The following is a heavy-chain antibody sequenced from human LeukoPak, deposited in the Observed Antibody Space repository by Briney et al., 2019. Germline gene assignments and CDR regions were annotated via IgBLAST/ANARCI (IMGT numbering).Heavy chain of an antibody. D-gene: IGHD3-10*01. Sequence: GASVKVSCKASGYTFTSHGFSWVRQAPGQGLGWMGWISAYIGNTNYAQKLQGRVTMTTDTSTSTAYMELRSLRSDDTAVYYCATSGLGGSGNYHRTWYNWFDPWGQGTLVTVSS. J-gene: IGHJ5*02. V-gene: IGHV1-18*01. CDR1: GYTFTSHG. CDR3: ATSGLGGSGNYHRTWYNWFDP. CDR2: ISAYIGNT.